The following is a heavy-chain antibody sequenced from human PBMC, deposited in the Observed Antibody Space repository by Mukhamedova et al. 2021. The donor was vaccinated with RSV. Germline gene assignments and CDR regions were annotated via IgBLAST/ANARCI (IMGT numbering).Heavy chain of an antibody. V-gene: IGHV3-74*01. CDR1: GFTFSSYW. CDR2: ISSDGST. J-gene: IGHJ4*02. D-gene: IGHD3-16*01. CDR3: GRGDGHGLWD. Sequence: GFTFSSYWMHWVRQAPGKGLVWVSRISSDGSTSYADSVKGRFTISRDNAKNTLYLQMNSLRAEDTAVYYCGRGDGHGLWDWGQG.